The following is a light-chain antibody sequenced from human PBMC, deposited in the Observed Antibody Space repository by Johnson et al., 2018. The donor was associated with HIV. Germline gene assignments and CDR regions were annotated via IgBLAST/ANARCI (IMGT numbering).Light chain of an antibody. CDR3: GTWDSSLSGGVYV. V-gene: IGLV1-51*01. Sequence: QSVLTQPPSVSAAPGQKVTISCSGSSSNIGNNYVSWYQQLPGTAPKLLIYDNNKRPSGTPDRFSASKSGTSATLGITGLQTGDEADYYCGTWDSSLSGGVYVLGTVTKVTVL. CDR1: SSNIGNNY. J-gene: IGLJ1*01. CDR2: DNN.